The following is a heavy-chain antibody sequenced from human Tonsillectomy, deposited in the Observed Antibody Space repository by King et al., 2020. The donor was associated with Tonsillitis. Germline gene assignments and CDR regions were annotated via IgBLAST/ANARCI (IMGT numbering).Heavy chain of an antibody. CDR1: G. V-gene: IGHV2-5*01. CDR3: SLLRSNYWYFDI. Sequence: GVGWIRQPPGKALEWLSLIYWNDDKRYRPSLKSRLTITKDTYKNQVVLTMTNMDPVDTATYYCSLLRSNYWYFDICGRGQLVTVSS. CDR2: IYWNDDK. D-gene: IGHD3-16*01. J-gene: IGHJ2*01.